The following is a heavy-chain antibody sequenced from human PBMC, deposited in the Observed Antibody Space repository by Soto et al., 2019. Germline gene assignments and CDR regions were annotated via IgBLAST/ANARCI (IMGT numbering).Heavy chain of an antibody. D-gene: IGHD1-1*01. J-gene: IGHJ5*02. V-gene: IGHV4-31*03. CDR2: IYYSGST. CDR1: GGSISSGGYY. CDR3: ARVFKDLKAITEGNVHWFDP. Sequence: SETLSLTCTVSGGSISSGGYYWSWIRQHPGKGLEWIGYIYYSGSTYYNPSLKSRVTISVDTSKNQFSLKLSYVTAADTAVYYCARVFKDLKAITEGNVHWFDPWGQGTLVTVYS.